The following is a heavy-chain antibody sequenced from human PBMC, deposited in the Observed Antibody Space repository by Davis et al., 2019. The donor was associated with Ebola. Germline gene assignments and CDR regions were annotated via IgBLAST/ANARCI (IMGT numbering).Heavy chain of an antibody. Sequence: ASVKVSCKASGYTFTSYDINWVRQATGQGLEWMGWMNPNSGNTGYAQKFQGRVTMTRNTSISTAYMELSSLRSDDTAVYYCARGNGMLNHKNNWFDPWGQGTLVTVSS. V-gene: IGHV1-8*01. CDR1: GYTFTSYD. CDR2: MNPNSGNT. J-gene: IGHJ5*02. CDR3: ARGNGMLNHKNNWFDP. D-gene: IGHD2-8*01.